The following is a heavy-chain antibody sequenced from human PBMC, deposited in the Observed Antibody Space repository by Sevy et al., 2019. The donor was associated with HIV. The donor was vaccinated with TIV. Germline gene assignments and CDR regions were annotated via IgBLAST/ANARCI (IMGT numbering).Heavy chain of an antibody. CDR3: ARHLLGYYDSSGYYLGWYFDL. V-gene: IGHV4-39*01. J-gene: IGHJ2*01. D-gene: IGHD3-22*01. Sequence: SETLSLTCTVSGGSISSSLYYWGWIRQPPGKGLEWIGSIYYSGSTYYNPSLRSRVTISLDTSKNHFSLKLSSVTAADTAVYYCARHLLGYYDSSGYYLGWYFDLWGRGTLVTVSS. CDR2: IYYSGST. CDR1: GGSISSSLYY.